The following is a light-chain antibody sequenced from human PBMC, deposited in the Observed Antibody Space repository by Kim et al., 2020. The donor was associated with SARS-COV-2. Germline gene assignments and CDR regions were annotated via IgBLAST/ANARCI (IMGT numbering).Light chain of an antibody. J-gene: IGKJ2*01. CDR1: EDTGTL. CDR3: QHYSRFPYT. V-gene: IGKV1-5*03. CDR2: EAS. Sequence: SASVGDRVTISCRASEDTGTLLAWYQQKPGKAPKLLIYEASLLETGVPSRFSGSGFVTGFTLTISSLQPDDFATYYCQHYSRFPYTFGQGTKLEI.